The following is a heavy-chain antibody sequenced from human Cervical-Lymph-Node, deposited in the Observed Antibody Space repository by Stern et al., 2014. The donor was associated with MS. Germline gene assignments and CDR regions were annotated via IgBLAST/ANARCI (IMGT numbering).Heavy chain of an antibody. D-gene: IGHD3-10*01. Sequence: VQLVESGGGVVQPGRALRLSCAATGFNFSSYAMQWVRQAPGTGLEWLAVISYDGSKAYYAESVKGRFTVSRDNSKNTLFLQVNSLKPEDTAEYYCARDLVWFGELDWGAMDVWGHGTTVTVSS. J-gene: IGHJ6*02. V-gene: IGHV3-30-3*01. CDR2: ISYDGSKA. CDR1: GFNFSSYA. CDR3: ARDLVWFGELDWGAMDV.